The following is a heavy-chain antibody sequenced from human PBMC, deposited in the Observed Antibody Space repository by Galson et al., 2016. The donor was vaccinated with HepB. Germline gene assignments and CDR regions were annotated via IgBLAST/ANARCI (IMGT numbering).Heavy chain of an antibody. D-gene: IGHD3-22*01. CDR3: ARDVGYDSSGFHHYFDY. Sequence: SETLSLTCTVSGGSISRGSYYWGWIRQPPGKGLEWIGSIYYSGSTYYNPSLKRRVTISVDTSKNQFSLKLSSVTAADTAVYYCARDVGYDSSGFHHYFDYWGQGTLVTVSS. CDR2: IYYSGST. V-gene: IGHV4-39*07. CDR1: GGSISRGSYY. J-gene: IGHJ4*02.